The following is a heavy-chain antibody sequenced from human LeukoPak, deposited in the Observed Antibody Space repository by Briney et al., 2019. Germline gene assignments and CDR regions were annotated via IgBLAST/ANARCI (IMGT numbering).Heavy chain of an antibody. CDR2: IYTSGGT. Sequence: PSQTLSLTCTVSGGSITNLNYYWTWIRQPAGKRLEWIGRIYTSGGTNYNPSLKSRVTMSVDRSKNQISLHLASLTAADTALYYCAGRGSSSGTFDIWGPGTFVTVSS. CDR1: GGSITNLNYY. CDR3: AGRGSSSGTFDI. J-gene: IGHJ3*02. D-gene: IGHD3-10*01. V-gene: IGHV4-61*02.